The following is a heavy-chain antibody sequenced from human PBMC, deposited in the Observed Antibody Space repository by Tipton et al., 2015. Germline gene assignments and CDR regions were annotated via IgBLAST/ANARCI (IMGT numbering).Heavy chain of an antibody. J-gene: IGHJ4*02. CDR2: IYSSATT. V-gene: IGHV4-4*09. CDR1: GGSVSSYY. Sequence: TLSLTCTVSGGSVSSYYWNWIRQSPGKGLEWIGYIYSSATTSYSSALRSRVTISVDTAKNHFSLKLSSVTAADTAVYYCARRVAVADTADYWGQGTLVTVSS. D-gene: IGHD6-19*01. CDR3: ARRVAVADTADY.